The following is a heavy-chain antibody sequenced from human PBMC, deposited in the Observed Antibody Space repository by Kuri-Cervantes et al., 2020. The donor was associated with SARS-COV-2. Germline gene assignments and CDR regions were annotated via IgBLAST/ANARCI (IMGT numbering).Heavy chain of an antibody. CDR2: ISSSSSTI. CDR3: AREGEDTAMVSGFDY. D-gene: IGHD5-18*01. Sequence: GESLKISCAASGFTFSSYGMNWVRQAPGKGLEWVSYISSSSSTIYYADSVKGRFTISRDNSKNSLYLQMNSLRAEDTAVYYCAREGEDTAMVSGFDYWGQGTLVTVSS. V-gene: IGHV3-48*01. J-gene: IGHJ4*02. CDR1: GFTFSSYG.